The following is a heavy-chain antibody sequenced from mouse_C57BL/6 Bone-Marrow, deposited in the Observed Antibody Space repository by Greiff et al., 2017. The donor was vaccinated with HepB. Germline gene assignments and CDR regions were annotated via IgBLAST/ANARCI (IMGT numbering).Heavy chain of an antibody. D-gene: IGHD2-3*01. Sequence: VQLQQSGAELVRPGTSVKLSCKASGYTFTSYWMHWVKQRPGQGLEWIGVIDPSDSYTNYNQKFKGKATLTVDTSSSTAYMQLSSLTSEDSAVYYCARADGYPDWYFDVWGTGTTVTVSS. CDR3: ARADGYPDWYFDV. J-gene: IGHJ1*03. V-gene: IGHV1-59*01. CDR2: IDPSDSYT. CDR1: GYTFTSYW.